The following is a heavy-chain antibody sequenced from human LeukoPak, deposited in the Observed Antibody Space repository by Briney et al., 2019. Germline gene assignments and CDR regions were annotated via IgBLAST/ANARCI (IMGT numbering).Heavy chain of an antibody. J-gene: IGHJ4*02. CDR1: GFTFSRHY. D-gene: IGHD3-3*01. CDR2: ISEDGGNM. CDR3: ARDVSGSWSTDY. Sequence: PGGSLRLSCAASGFTFSRHYMHWVRQAPGKGLEWVAVISEDGGNMYYAGSVKGRFTISRDNSKNTLDLQMDALRAEDTAVYYCARDVSGSWSTDYWGQGTLVTVSS. V-gene: IGHV3-30*03.